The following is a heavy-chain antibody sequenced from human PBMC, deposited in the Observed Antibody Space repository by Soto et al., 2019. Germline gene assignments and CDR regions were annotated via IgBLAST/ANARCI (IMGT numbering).Heavy chain of an antibody. CDR2: VSYTGGT. CDR1: DGSISSSNYY. Sequence: QLQLQESGPGLVKPSETLSLTCTVSDGSISSSNYYWGWIRQPPGKGLEWIGSVSYTGGTYYNPSLKGRVTISVDTSNNQFSLKLSSVSAADTAVYYCARGHGGITVFGAPGHFDYWGQGTLVTVSS. CDR3: ARGHGGITVFGAPGHFDY. D-gene: IGHD3-3*01. V-gene: IGHV4-39*01. J-gene: IGHJ4*02.